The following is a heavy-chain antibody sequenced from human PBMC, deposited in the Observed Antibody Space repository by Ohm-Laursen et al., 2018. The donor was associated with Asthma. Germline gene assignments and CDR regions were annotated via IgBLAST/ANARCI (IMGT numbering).Heavy chain of an antibody. CDR1: GFTFSSHG. Sequence: SLRLSCAASGFTFSSHGMHWVRQAPGKGLAWVAVISYDGSNKYYADSVMGRFTISRDNCKNTLYLQMNSLRAEDTAVYYCARDLRSIAAAGIEGGMDVWGQGTTVTVSS. CDR2: ISYDGSNK. V-gene: IGHV3-30*03. CDR3: ARDLRSIAAAGIEGGMDV. D-gene: IGHD6-13*01. J-gene: IGHJ6*02.